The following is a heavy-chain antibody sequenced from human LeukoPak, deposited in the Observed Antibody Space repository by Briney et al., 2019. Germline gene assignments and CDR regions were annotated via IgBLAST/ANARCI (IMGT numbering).Heavy chain of an antibody. CDR3: ARVGSVWFGELDY. D-gene: IGHD3-10*01. Sequence: SETLSLTCTVSGGSISSGTYYWGWIRQPPGKGLEWIGGIFYSGSTYYNPSLKSRLTISVDTSKNQFSLKLNSVTAADTAMYYCARVGSVWFGELDYWGQGTLVTVSS. J-gene: IGHJ4*02. CDR1: GGSISSGTYY. V-gene: IGHV4-39*07. CDR2: IFYSGST.